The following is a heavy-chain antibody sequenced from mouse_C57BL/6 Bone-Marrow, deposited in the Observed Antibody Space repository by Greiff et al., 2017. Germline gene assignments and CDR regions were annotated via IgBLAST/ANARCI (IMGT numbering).Heavy chain of an antibody. CDR2: IDPETGGT. CDR3: TRGYGNYYFDY. V-gene: IGHV1-15*01. Sequence: VQLQQSGAELVRPGASVTLSCKASGYTFTDYEMHWVKQTPVHGLEWIGAIDPETGGTAYNQKFKGKAILTADKSSSTAYMELRSLTSEDSAVYYCTRGYGNYYFDYWGQGTTLTVSS. D-gene: IGHD2-1*01. CDR1: GYTFTDYE. J-gene: IGHJ2*01.